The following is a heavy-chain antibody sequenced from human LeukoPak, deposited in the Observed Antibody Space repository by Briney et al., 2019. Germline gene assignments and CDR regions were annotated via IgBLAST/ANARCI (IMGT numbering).Heavy chain of an antibody. CDR1: GGSFSGYY. J-gene: IGHJ4*02. CDR3: ARGRGWTPPWIDY. CDR2: INHSGST. V-gene: IGHV4-34*01. Sequence: PSETLSLTCAVYGGSFSGYYWSWIRQPPGEGLEWIGEINHSGSTNYNPSLKSRVTISVDTSKNQFSLKLSSVTAADTAVYYCARGRGWTPPWIDYWGQGTLVTVSS. D-gene: IGHD3/OR15-3a*01.